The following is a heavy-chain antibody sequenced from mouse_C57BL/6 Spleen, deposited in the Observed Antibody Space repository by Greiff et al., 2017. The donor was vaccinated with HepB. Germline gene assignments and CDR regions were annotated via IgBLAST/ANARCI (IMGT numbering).Heavy chain of an antibody. V-gene: IGHV1-15*01. J-gene: IGHJ4*01. CDR2: IDPETGGT. Sequence: QVQLKQSGAELVRPGASVTLSCKASGYTFTDYEMHWVKQTPVHGLEWIGAIDPETGGTAYNQKFKGKAILTADKSSSTAYMELRSLTSEDSAVYYCTRTTVVARMDYWGQGTSVTVSS. CDR1: GYTFTDYE. CDR3: TRTTVVARMDY. D-gene: IGHD1-1*01.